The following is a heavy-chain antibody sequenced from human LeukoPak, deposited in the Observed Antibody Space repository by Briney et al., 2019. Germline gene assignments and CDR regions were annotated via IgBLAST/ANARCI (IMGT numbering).Heavy chain of an antibody. CDR2: IRCDGSNK. Sequence: GGSLRLSYAASGFTFSSYGMHWVRQATGKRLEWVAFIRCDGSNKYYADSVEGRFTISRDNGRNTVFLQMSSLRAEDTALYYCARKSASGNYPLDYWGQGTLVTVSS. CDR1: GFTFSSYG. J-gene: IGHJ4*02. D-gene: IGHD3-10*01. CDR3: ARKSASGNYPLDY. V-gene: IGHV3-30*02.